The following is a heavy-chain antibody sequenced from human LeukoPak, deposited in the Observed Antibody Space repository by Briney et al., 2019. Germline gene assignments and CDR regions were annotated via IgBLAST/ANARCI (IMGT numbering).Heavy chain of an antibody. D-gene: IGHD2-2*02. CDR1: GYTFTSCY. CDR3: ARGIPKYWYFDL. J-gene: IGHJ2*01. CDR2: INPSGGST. Sequence: ASVKVSCKASGYTFTSCYMHWVRQAPGQGLEWMGIINPSGGSTSYAQKFQGRVTMTRDMFTSTVYMELSSLRSEDTAVYYCARGIPKYWYFDLWGRGTLVTVSS. V-gene: IGHV1-46*01.